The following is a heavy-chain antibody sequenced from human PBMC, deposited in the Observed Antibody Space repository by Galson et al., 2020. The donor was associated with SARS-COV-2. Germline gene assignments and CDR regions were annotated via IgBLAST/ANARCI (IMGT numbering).Heavy chain of an antibody. CDR3: AKRPKLFEIWPYGRDV. CDR1: GFTFSNYG. Sequence: QLGESLKISCAASGFTFSNYGMHWVRQAPGKGLEWVAVISYEGSNKYYADSVRGRFFISRDNSKNTLYLQMDSLRAEDTAVYYWAKRPKLFEIWPYGRDVWGKGTTVTGSS. V-gene: IGHV3-30*18. D-gene: IGHD3-10*02. J-gene: IGHJ6*04. CDR2: ISYEGSNK.